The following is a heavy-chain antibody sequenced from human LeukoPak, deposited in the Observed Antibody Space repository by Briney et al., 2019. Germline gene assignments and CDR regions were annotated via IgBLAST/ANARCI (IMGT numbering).Heavy chain of an antibody. CDR3: ASAWGSSTSCSTPTCAFDI. Sequence: ASVKVSCKASGGTFSSYAISWVRQAPGQGLEWMGRINPNSGGTNYAQKFQGRVTMTRDTSISTAYMELSRLRSDDTAVYYCASAWGSSTSCSTPTCAFDIWGQGTMVTVSS. V-gene: IGHV1-2*06. J-gene: IGHJ3*02. D-gene: IGHD2-2*02. CDR1: GGTFSSYA. CDR2: INPNSGGT.